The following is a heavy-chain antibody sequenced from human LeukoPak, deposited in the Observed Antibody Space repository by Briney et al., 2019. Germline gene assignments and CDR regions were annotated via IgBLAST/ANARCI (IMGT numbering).Heavy chain of an antibody. CDR3: ARARYYGSGSHYYYYYMDV. V-gene: IGHV3-11*04. D-gene: IGHD3-10*01. CDR2: ISSSGSTI. Sequence: PGGSLRLSCAASGFTFSDYYMSWIRQAPGKGLEWVSYISSSGSTIYYADSVKGRFTISRDNAKNSLYLQMNSLRAEDTAVYYCARARYYGSGSHYYYYYMDVWGKGTTVTVSS. J-gene: IGHJ6*03. CDR1: GFTFSDYY.